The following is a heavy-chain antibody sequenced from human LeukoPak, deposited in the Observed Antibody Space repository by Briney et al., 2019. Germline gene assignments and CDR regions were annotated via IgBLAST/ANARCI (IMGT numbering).Heavy chain of an antibody. CDR3: ARYSITMVRGVISNWFDP. Sequence: SETLSLTCTVSGGSISSSSYYWGWIRQPPGKGLEWIGSIYHSGSTNYNPSLKSRVTISVDKSKNQFSLKLSSVTAADTAVYYCARYSITMVRGVISNWFDPWGQGTLVTVSS. V-gene: IGHV4-39*07. J-gene: IGHJ5*02. CDR2: IYHSGST. CDR1: GGSISSSSYY. D-gene: IGHD3-10*01.